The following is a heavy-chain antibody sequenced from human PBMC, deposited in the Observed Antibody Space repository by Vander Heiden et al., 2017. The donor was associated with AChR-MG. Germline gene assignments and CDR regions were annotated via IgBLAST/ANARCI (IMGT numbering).Heavy chain of an antibody. V-gene: IGHV3-73*01. CDR2: IRSKANSYAT. D-gene: IGHD3-10*01. Sequence: GGGLVQPGGSLKLSCAASGFTFSGSAMHWVRQAPGKGLEWVGRIRSKANSYATAYAASVKGRFTISRDDSKNTAYLQMNSLKTEDTAVYYCTRPQYYYGSGSSRGAFDIWGQGTMVTVSS. J-gene: IGHJ3*02. CDR1: GFTFSGSA. CDR3: TRPQYYYGSGSSRGAFDI.